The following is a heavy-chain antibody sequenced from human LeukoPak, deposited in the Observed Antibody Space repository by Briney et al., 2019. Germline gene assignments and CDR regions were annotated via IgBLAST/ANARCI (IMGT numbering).Heavy chain of an antibody. D-gene: IGHD6-19*01. Sequence: PGGSLRLSCVASGFSISAYIMHWVRQVPGKGLEYVSAIRSDGSSTFYPNSVKGRFTISRDNSKSTLYLQMGSLRAEDTAVYYCTRRYGGHSGWAGYHDSWGQGTLVTVSS. CDR2: IRSDGSST. V-gene: IGHV3-64*01. J-gene: IGHJ4*02. CDR1: GFSISAYI. CDR3: TRRYGGHSGWAGYHDS.